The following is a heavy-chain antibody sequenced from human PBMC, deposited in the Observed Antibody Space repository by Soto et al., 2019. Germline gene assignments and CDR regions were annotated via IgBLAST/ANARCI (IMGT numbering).Heavy chain of an antibody. D-gene: IGHD6-19*01. CDR2: INHSGST. J-gene: IGHJ4*02. CDR3: ARGRRDSSGWFNFDY. V-gene: IGHV4-34*01. CDR1: GGSFSGYY. Sequence: KPSETLSLTCAVYGGSFSGYYWSWIRQPPGKGLEWIGEINHSGSTNYNPSLKSRVTISVDTSKNQFSLKLSSVTAADTAVYYCARGRRDSSGWFNFDYWGQGTLVTVSS.